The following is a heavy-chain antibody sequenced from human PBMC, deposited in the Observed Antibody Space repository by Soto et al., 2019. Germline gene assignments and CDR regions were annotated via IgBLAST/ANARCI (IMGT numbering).Heavy chain of an antibody. CDR2: ISGSAGSSGP. D-gene: IGHD2-2*01. J-gene: IGHJ4*02. CDR1: GFTFSTYT. CDR3: AKARCSTANCYVPEY. V-gene: IGHV3-23*01. Sequence: EVQLLESGGGLVQPGGSLRLSCVASGFTFSTYTMSWVCQAPGKGLEWVSVISGSAGSSGPSYADSVQGRFSISRDNARNTLYLQMNSLRGEDTAMYYCAKARCSTANCYVPEYWGQGTRVTVSS.